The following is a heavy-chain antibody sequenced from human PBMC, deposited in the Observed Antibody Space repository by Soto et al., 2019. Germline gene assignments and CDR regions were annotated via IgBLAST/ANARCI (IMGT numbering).Heavy chain of an antibody. CDR3: GRWLGTSYGMDV. CDR2: IYHNGSP. Sequence: PSQPLSLTCAVSGGSISSTNWWSWVRQSPGKGLEWIGEIYHNGSPDYNPSLKSRVTISVDKSKNHVFLKLTSVTAADTAMYFCGRWLGTSYGMDVWGQGTAVTVAS. CDR1: GGSISSTNW. J-gene: IGHJ6*02. V-gene: IGHV4-4*02. D-gene: IGHD3-10*01.